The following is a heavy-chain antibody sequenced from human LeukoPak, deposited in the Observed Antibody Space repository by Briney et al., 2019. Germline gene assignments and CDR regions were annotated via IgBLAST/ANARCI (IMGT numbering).Heavy chain of an antibody. CDR1: GFTLSTYA. Sequence: PGGSLRLSCAASGFTLSTYAMSWVRQTPGKGLEWVSAINGNGGSTYYAVSVKGRFTISRDNSKNTLYLQMNSLRAEDTAVYYCAKGPLSHFDYWGQGTLVTVSS. CDR2: INGNGGST. V-gene: IGHV3-23*01. CDR3: AKGPLSHFDY. D-gene: IGHD2/OR15-2a*01. J-gene: IGHJ4*02.